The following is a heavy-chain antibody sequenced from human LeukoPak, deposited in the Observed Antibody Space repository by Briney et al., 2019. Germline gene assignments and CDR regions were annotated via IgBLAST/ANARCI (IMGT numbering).Heavy chain of an antibody. CDR3: AQGWWWPLSAFDI. J-gene: IGHJ3*02. CDR1: GGSISSYY. V-gene: IGHV4-59*01. CDR2: IYYSGST. D-gene: IGHD2-21*01. Sequence: SETLSLTCTVSGGSISSYYWSWIRQPPGKGLEWIGYIYYSGSTNYNPSLKSRVTISVDTSKNQFSLKLSSVTAADTAVYYCAQGWWWPLSAFDIWGQGTMVTVSS.